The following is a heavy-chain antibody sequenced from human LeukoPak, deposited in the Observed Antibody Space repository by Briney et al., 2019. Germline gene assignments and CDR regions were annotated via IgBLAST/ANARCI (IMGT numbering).Heavy chain of an antibody. J-gene: IGHJ4*02. Sequence: SETLSLTCTVSDGSISSGSYYWSWIRQPAGKGLGWIGRIYTSGSTNYNPSLKSRVTISVDTSKNQFSLKLSSVTAADTAVYYCARGSGSYLSYWGQGTLVTVSS. D-gene: IGHD1-26*01. CDR3: ARGSGSYLSY. CDR1: DGSISSGSYY. CDR2: IYTSGST. V-gene: IGHV4-61*02.